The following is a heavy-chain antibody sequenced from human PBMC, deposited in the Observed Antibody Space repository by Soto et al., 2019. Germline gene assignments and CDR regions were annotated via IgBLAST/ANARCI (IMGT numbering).Heavy chain of an antibody. CDR2: MNPNSGNT. V-gene: IGHV1-8*01. D-gene: IGHD3-22*01. Sequence: QVQLVQSGAEVKKPGASVKVSCKASGYTFTSYDINWVRQATGQGLEWMGWMNPNSGNTGYAQKFQGRVTMTRNTSISRAYMELSSLRSEDTAVYYCARHPSVYYHLPFDYWGQGPLVTVSS. CDR1: GYTFTSYD. J-gene: IGHJ4*02. CDR3: ARHPSVYYHLPFDY.